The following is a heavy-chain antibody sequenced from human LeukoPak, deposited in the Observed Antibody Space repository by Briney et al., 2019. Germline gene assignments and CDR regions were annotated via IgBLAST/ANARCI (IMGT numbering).Heavy chain of an antibody. J-gene: IGHJ4*02. CDR3: ARVYSGYEDY. D-gene: IGHD5-12*01. Sequence: GGSLRLSCAASGFTFSSYWVSWVRQAPGKGLEWVANIKQDGSEKYYVDSVKGRFTISRDNAKNSLYLQMNSLRAEDTAVYYCARVYSGYEDYWGQGTLVTVSS. CDR2: IKQDGSEK. CDR1: GFTFSSYW. V-gene: IGHV3-7*01.